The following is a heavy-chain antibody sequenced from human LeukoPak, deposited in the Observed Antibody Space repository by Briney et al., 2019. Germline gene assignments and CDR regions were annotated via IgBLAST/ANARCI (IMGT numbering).Heavy chain of an antibody. CDR3: ARGELWFGETEDAFDF. CDR2: ISGYNGET. Sequence: GASVKVSCKASGYTFTSYAMNWVRQAPGQGLEWMGWISGYNGETKYAQKLEGRVTMTTDTSTSTAYMELRSLRSDDTAVYYCARGELWFGETEDAFDFWGQGTMVTVSS. J-gene: IGHJ3*01. D-gene: IGHD3-10*01. CDR1: GYTFTSYA. V-gene: IGHV1-18*01.